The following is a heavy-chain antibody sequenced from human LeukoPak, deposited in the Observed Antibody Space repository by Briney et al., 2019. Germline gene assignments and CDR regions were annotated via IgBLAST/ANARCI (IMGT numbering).Heavy chain of an antibody. Sequence: GGSLRLSCAASGFTFSSYWMSWVRQAPGKGLEWVANIKQDGSEKYYVDSVKGRFTISRDNAKNSLYLQMNSLRAEDTAVYCCARVWGNKLLGAFDIWGQGTMVTVSS. CDR2: IKQDGSEK. V-gene: IGHV3-7*03. CDR1: GFTFSSYW. D-gene: IGHD3-16*01. J-gene: IGHJ3*02. CDR3: ARVWGNKLLGAFDI.